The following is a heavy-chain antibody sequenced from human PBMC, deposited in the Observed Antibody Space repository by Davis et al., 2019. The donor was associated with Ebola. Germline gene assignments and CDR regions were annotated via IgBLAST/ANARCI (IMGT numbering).Heavy chain of an antibody. D-gene: IGHD5/OR15-5a*01. CDR3: ARHVYGGPAGTNSNWFDP. J-gene: IGHJ5*02. CDR1: GGSISSSSYY. CDR2: IYYSGST. Sequence: MPSETLSLTCTVPGGSISSSSYYWGWIRQPPGKGLEWIGSIYYSGSTYYNPSLKSRVTISVDTSKNQFSLKLSSVTAADTAVYYCARHVYGGPAGTNSNWFDPWGQGTLVTVSS. V-gene: IGHV4-39*01.